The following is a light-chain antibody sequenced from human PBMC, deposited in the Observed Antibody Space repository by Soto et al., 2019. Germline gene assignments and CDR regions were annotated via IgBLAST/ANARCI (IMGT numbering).Light chain of an antibody. CDR3: RSYAGSYPL. CDR2: DVS. J-gene: IGLJ1*01. Sequence: QSVLTQPRSVSGSPGQSVTISCTGTSSDVGGYNYVSWYQQHPGKAPKLMIYDVSKRPSGVPDRFSGSKSGNTASLTISGLQAEDEADYYCRSYAGSYPLFGTGTKVTVL. V-gene: IGLV2-11*01. CDR1: SSDVGGYNY.